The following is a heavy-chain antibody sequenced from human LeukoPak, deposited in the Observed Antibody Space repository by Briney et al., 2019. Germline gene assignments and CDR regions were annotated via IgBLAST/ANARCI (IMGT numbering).Heavy chain of an antibody. CDR2: IYYSGST. CDR3: ARLLGRTDGYNWNFDY. Sequence: SETLSRTCTVSGGSISSYYWSWIRKPPGKGLEWIGYIYYSGSTNYNPSLKSRVTISVDTSKNQFSLKLSSVTAADTAVYYCARLLGRTDGYNWNFDYWGQGTLVTVSS. D-gene: IGHD5-24*01. V-gene: IGHV4-59*08. CDR1: GGSISSYY. J-gene: IGHJ4*02.